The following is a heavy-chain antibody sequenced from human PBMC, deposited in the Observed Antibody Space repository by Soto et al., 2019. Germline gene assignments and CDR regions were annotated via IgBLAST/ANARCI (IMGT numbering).Heavy chain of an antibody. CDR1: GYTFTSYD. CDR2: MNPNSGNT. D-gene: IGHD2-15*01. Sequence: ASLKVSCKASGYTFTSYDINWVRQATGQGLEWMGWMNPNSGNTGYAQKFQGRVTMTRNTSISTAYMELSSLRSEDTAVYYCARPVVVVAARGAFEIWGQGTMVTVSS. V-gene: IGHV1-8*01. J-gene: IGHJ3*02. CDR3: ARPVVVVAARGAFEI.